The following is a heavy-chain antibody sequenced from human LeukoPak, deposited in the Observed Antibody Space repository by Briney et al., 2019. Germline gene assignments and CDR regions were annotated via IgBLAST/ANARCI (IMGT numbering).Heavy chain of an antibody. CDR3: AKDRDHSSSWGAFDI. CDR1: GFAFSDYN. CDR2: ISSGSSTI. J-gene: IGHJ3*02. D-gene: IGHD6-13*01. V-gene: IGHV3-48*01. Sequence: PGGSLRLSCAASGFAFSDYNMNWVRQAPGKGLEWASYISSGSSTIDYADSVKGRFTISRDNAKNSLYLQMNSLRAEDMALYYCAKDRDHSSSWGAFDIWGQGTMVTVSS.